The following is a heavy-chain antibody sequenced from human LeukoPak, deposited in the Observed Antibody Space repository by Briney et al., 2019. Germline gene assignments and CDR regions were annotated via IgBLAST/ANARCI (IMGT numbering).Heavy chain of an antibody. Sequence: PSETLSLTCTVSGGSISSGDYYWSWIRQPPGKGLEWIGYIYYSGSTYYNPSLKSRVTISVDTSKNQFSLKLNSVTAADTAVYYCARPKDPGLYDAFDIWGQGTMVTVSS. CDR2: IYYSGST. D-gene: IGHD2-2*02. J-gene: IGHJ3*02. CDR1: GGSISSGDYY. CDR3: ARPKDPGLYDAFDI. V-gene: IGHV4-30-4*01.